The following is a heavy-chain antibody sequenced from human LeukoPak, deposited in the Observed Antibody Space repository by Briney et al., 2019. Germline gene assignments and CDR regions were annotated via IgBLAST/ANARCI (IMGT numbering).Heavy chain of an antibody. CDR3: ARRCMSGYCSSGGPMDDY. CDR2: IYPADSDT. CDR1: GYSFTRYW. V-gene: IGHV5-51*01. D-gene: IGHD2-15*01. Sequence: PGESLKISCKGSGYSFTRYWIGWVRQMPETGLEWMGVIYPADSDTTYNPSFQGQVTISVDRSINTAYLQWSSLKASDTAMYYCARRCMSGYCSSGGPMDDYWGQGTLVTVPS. J-gene: IGHJ4*02.